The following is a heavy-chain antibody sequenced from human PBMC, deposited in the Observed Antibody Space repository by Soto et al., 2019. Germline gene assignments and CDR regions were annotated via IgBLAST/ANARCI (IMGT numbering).Heavy chain of an antibody. CDR1: AGSIYRGGYY. CDR3: GKVLVGATGHTDSDS. V-gene: IGHV4-39*01. CDR2: IDHNGVT. Sequence: PSETLSRTCTVSAGSIYRGGYYWGWIRQPPGRGLEWIGNIDHNGVTYSNPSLKSRVTISRDTSKNQFSLKLTSVTAADTALYYCGKVLVGATGHTDSDSWGPGTLVTVSS. D-gene: IGHD2-15*01. J-gene: IGHJ4*02.